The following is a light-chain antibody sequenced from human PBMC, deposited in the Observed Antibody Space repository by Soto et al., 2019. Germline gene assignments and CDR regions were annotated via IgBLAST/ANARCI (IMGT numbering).Light chain of an antibody. V-gene: IGKV3-20*01. CDR3: QQDGSCPLT. CDR2: DAS. J-gene: IGKJ4*01. Sequence: IVLTQSPATLSLSPGERATLSCRATQTVVSNYIGWYQQKPGQAPRLLIFDASGRATGIPERFSGSGSGTDFSLTISRLEPEDSAVYYCQQDGSCPLTFGGGTKVDIK. CDR1: QTVVSNY.